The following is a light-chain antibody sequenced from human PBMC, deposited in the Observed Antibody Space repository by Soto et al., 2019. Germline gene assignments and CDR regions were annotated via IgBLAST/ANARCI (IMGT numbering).Light chain of an antibody. V-gene: IGKV1-39*01. CDR1: QAVSAY. Sequence: DTQMPKSPSSLSAPGEDKVTITCRAIQAVSAYLLWYQQRQGTAPKLLIYAASNLLSGVPSRFSGSGSGTNFTLTISSLQPEDFATYYCQQSYKTPHTFGQGTKLETK. CDR3: QQSYKTPHT. CDR2: AAS. J-gene: IGKJ2*01.